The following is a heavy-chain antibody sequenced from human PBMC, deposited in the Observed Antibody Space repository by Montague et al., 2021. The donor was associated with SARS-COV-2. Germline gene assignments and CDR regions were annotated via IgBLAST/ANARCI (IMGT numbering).Heavy chain of an antibody. V-gene: IGHV3-15*01. Sequence: SLRLSCAASGFTFSNAWMSWVRQAPGKGLEWVGRIKSKTDGGTTDYAAPVKGRFTISRDDSKNTLCLQMNSLKTEDTALYYCTTDPDYNYLFDYWGQGTLVTVSS. CDR3: TTDPDYNYLFDY. CDR2: IKSKTDGGTT. J-gene: IGHJ4*02. D-gene: IGHD5-24*01. CDR1: GFTFSNAW.